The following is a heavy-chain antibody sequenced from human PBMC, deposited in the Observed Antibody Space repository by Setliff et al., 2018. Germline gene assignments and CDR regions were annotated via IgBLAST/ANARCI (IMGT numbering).Heavy chain of an antibody. V-gene: IGHV3-23*01. CDR1: GFTFSTYA. Sequence: GSLRLSCAASGFTFSTYAVSWVRQAPGKGLEWVSSISGSGSSAYYADSVKGRFTISRDNPKNTLFLQMNSLRAEDTAVYYCARGTAGFDPWGQGTLVTVS. CDR3: ARGTAGFDP. CDR2: ISGSGSSA. J-gene: IGHJ5*02.